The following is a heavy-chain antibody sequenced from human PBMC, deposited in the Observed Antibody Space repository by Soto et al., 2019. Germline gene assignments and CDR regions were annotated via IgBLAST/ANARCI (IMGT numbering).Heavy chain of an antibody. J-gene: IGHJ3*02. V-gene: IGHV4-31*03. Sequence: QVQLQESGPGLVKPSQTLSLTCTVSGGSISSGGYYWSWIRQHPGKGLEWIGYIYYSGSTYYNPSLKSRVTISVDTSKNQFSLKLSSVTAADTAVYYCARDRPYDFWSHDAFDIWGQGTMVTVSS. CDR1: GGSISSGGYY. CDR3: ARDRPYDFWSHDAFDI. CDR2: IYYSGST. D-gene: IGHD3-3*01.